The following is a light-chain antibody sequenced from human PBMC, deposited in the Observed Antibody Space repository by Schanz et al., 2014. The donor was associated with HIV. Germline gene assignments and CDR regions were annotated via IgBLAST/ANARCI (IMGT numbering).Light chain of an antibody. CDR3: QQAYDPPFT. V-gene: IGKV1-39*01. CDR1: ENVNTY. Sequence: DIQMTQSPASLSAFLGARVTITCQASENVNTYVNWYQHKPGKAPNLLMYDGSTPQSGVPSRFSGRGSGTDFALTISSVQPEDFATYYCQQAYDPPFTFGGGTKV. CDR2: DGS. J-gene: IGKJ4*01.